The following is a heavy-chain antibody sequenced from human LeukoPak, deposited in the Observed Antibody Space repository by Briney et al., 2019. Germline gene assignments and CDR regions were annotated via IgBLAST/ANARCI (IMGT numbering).Heavy chain of an antibody. J-gene: IGHJ6*04. D-gene: IGHD5-24*01. CDR3: GSQVETFYMDV. Sequence: GGSLRLSCAASGFRFSDYYMSWIRQAPGKGLEWVAYIIESGTRTYYADSVTGRFTISRDNAENSVYLQMNSLRDEDTAVYYCGSQVETFYMDVWGKGTTVTVSS. CDR2: IIESGTRT. CDR1: GFRFSDYY. V-gene: IGHV3-11*04.